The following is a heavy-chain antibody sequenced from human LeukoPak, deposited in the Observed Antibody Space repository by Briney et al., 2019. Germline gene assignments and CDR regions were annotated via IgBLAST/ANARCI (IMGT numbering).Heavy chain of an antibody. CDR2: IYVSAGSA. J-gene: IGHJ4*02. CDR3: AKDYRRAY. CDR1: GFTFSNYA. D-gene: IGHD4-11*01. Sequence: GRSLRLSWAASGFTFSNYAMSCVRQPPRNWMDLVSGIYVSAGSAYYADSVKGRFTISRDNSKNTLYLQMNSLRGEDTAVYYRAKDYRRAYWGQGTLVTVSS. V-gene: IGHV3-23*01.